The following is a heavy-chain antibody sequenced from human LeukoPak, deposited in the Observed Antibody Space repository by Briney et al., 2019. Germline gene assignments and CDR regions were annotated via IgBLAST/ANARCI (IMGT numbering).Heavy chain of an antibody. Sequence: SETLSLTCTVSGGSISSYYWSWIRQPPGKGLEWIGYIYYSGSTNYNPSLESRVTISVDTSKNQFSLKLSSVTAADTAVYYCARGPDYYDSSGYEDYWGQGTLVTVSS. J-gene: IGHJ4*02. D-gene: IGHD3-22*01. CDR2: IYYSGST. CDR1: GGSISSYY. CDR3: ARGPDYYDSSGYEDY. V-gene: IGHV4-59*01.